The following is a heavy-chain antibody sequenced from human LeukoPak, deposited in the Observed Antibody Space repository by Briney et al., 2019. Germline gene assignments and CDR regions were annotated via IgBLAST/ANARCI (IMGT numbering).Heavy chain of an antibody. J-gene: IGHJ6*03. Sequence: SETLSLTCTVSGGSISSYYWSWIRQPPGKGLEWIGYIYYSGSTNYNPSLKSRVTISVDTYKNQFSLKLSSVTAADTAVYYCARVIYGGNSAYYYYYYMDVWGKGTTVTVSS. D-gene: IGHD4-23*01. CDR3: ARVIYGGNSAYYYYYYMDV. CDR2: IYYSGST. V-gene: IGHV4-59*01. CDR1: GGSISSYY.